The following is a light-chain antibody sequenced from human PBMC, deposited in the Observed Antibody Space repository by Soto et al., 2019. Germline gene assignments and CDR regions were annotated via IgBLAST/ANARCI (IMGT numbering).Light chain of an antibody. Sequence: DIQMTQSPSTLSASVGDRVTITCRASQSSSSWLAWYQQKPGKAPKLRSYKASILDSGVPSRFSCSVSGTECTLRINSMQPDDFATYYCQKYKTFGQLTKVDLK. V-gene: IGKV1-5*03. CDR3: QKYKT. J-gene: IGKJ1*01. CDR1: QSSSSW. CDR2: KAS.